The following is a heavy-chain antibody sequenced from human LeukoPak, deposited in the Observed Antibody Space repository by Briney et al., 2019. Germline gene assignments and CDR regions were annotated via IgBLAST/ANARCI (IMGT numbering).Heavy chain of an antibody. CDR3: ARGEGGYYYYGMDV. CDR1: GFTFSSYE. Sequence: PRGSLRLSCAASGFTFSSYEMNWVRQAPGKGLEWVSYISSSGSTIYYADSVKGRFTISRDNAKNSLYLQMNSLRAEDTAVYYCARGEGGYYYYGMDVWGKGTTVTVSS. J-gene: IGHJ6*04. V-gene: IGHV3-48*03. D-gene: IGHD1-26*01. CDR2: ISSSGSTI.